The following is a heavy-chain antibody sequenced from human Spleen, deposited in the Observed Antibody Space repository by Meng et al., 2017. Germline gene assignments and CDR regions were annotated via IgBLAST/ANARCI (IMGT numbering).Heavy chain of an antibody. Sequence: QVQLVEAGGGLVKTGGSLGLSCAASGLTFSDYYMSWIRQAPGKGLEWVSYISSSGSTIYYADSVKGRFAISRDNARDTLYLQMDSLRAEDTAVYYCARDLNWVVWDFWGQGTLVTVSS. D-gene: IGHD3/OR15-3a*01. CDR2: ISSSGSTI. CDR3: ARDLNWVVWDF. J-gene: IGHJ4*02. V-gene: IGHV3-11*04. CDR1: GLTFSDYY.